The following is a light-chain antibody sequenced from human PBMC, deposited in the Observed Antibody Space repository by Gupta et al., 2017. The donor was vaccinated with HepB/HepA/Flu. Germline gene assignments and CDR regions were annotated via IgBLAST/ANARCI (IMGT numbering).Light chain of an antibody. CDR1: SSDIGAYKY. CDR2: DVT. CDR3: TSYRKNPLVL. V-gene: IGLV2-14*03. Sequence: QSALTQPASVSGSPGQSITISCTGTSSDIGAYKYVSWYQQHPGKAPKLMIYDVTNRPSGVSNRFSGSKSGNTASLTISGLQAEDEADYYCTSYRKNPLVLLGGGTKLTVL. J-gene: IGLJ2*01.